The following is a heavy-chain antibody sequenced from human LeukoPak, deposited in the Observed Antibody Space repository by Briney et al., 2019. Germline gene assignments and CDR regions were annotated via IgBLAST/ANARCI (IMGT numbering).Heavy chain of an antibody. D-gene: IGHD1-7*01. V-gene: IGHV1-69*06. J-gene: IGHJ4*02. Sequence: GSSVKVSCKASGGTFSSYAISWVRQSPGQGLEWMGGIIPIFGTANYAQKFQGRVTITADKSTSTAYMELRSLKSDDTAVYYCVTSSEWELFIYWGQGTLVTVSS. CDR1: GGTFSSYA. CDR2: IIPIFGTA. CDR3: VTSSEWELFIY.